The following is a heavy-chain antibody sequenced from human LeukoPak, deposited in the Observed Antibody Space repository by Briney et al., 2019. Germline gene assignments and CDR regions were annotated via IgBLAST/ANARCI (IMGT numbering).Heavy chain of an antibody. CDR1: GGSISSGGYS. V-gene: IGHV4-61*08. CDR2: IYYSGST. Sequence: SETLSLTCAVSGGSISSGGYSWSWIRQPPGKGLEWIGYIYYSGSTNYNPSLKSRVTISVDTSKNQFSLKLSSVTAADTAVYYCARDTYSLMDVWGKGTTVTVSS. CDR3: ARDTYSLMDV. D-gene: IGHD4-11*01. J-gene: IGHJ6*03.